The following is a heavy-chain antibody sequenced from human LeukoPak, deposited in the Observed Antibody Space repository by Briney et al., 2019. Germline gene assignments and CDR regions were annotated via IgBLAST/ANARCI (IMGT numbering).Heavy chain of an antibody. D-gene: IGHD3-22*01. CDR1: GFTFSSYW. V-gene: IGHV3-74*01. Sequence: GGSLRLSCAASGFTFSSYWMHWVRQAPGKGLVWVSRIKSDGKTNYADSVKGRFTISRDNAKNTVSLQMNSLRAGDTGVYYCARAPSEIGGYYPEYFRHWGQGTLVTVSS. J-gene: IGHJ1*01. CDR3: ARAPSEIGGYYPEYFRH. CDR2: IKSDGKT.